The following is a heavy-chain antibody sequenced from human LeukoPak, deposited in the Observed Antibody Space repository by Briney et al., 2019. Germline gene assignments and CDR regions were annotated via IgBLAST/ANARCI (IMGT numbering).Heavy chain of an antibody. CDR3: ARLCSSSWYSLYYYYYGMDV. Sequence: GGSLRLSCAASGFTFSSYWMSWVRQAPGKGLEWVANIKQDGSEKYYVDSVKDRFTISRDNAKNSRYLQMNSLRAEDTAVYYCARLCSSSWYSLYYYYYGMDVWGQGTTVTVSS. D-gene: IGHD6-13*01. V-gene: IGHV3-7*03. CDR2: IKQDGSEK. J-gene: IGHJ6*02. CDR1: GFTFSSYW.